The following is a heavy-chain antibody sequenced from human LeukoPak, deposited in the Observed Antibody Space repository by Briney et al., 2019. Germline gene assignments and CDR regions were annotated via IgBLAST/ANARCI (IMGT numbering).Heavy chain of an antibody. D-gene: IGHD5-18*01. CDR3: ARGGYSYGWDYFDY. Sequence: PGRSLRLSCAASGFTFSSYAMHWVRQAPGKGLEWVAVISYDGSNKYYADSVKGRFTISRDNSKNTLYLQMNSLRAEDTAVYYCARGGYSYGWDYFDYWGQGTLVTVSS. CDR2: ISYDGSNK. J-gene: IGHJ4*02. V-gene: IGHV3-30-3*01. CDR1: GFTFSSYA.